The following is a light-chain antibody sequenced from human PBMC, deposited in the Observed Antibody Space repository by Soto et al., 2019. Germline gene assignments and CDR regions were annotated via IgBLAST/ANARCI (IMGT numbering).Light chain of an antibody. V-gene: IGLV4-60*02. J-gene: IGLJ3*02. CDR3: ETWDSNTRM. Sequence: QPVRAQSSSASASLGSSVKLTCTLSSGHTSYIIAWHQQQPGKAPRYLMKLEGSGSYNKGSGVPDRFSGSSSGADRYLTISNLQFEDEADYYCETWDSNTRMFGGGTKLTVL. CDR2: LEGSGSY. CDR1: SGHTSYI.